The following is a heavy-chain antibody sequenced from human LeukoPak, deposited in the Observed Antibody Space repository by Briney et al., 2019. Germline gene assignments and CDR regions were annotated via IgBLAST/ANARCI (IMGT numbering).Heavy chain of an antibody. CDR1: GYTFTGYY. V-gene: IGHV1-2*02. Sequence: ASVKVPCKASGYTFTGYYMHWVRQAPGQGLEWMGWINPNSGGTNYAQKFQGRVTMTRHTSISTAYMELSRLRSDDTAVYYCARALHPIFGVVISLYFDYWGQGTLVTVSS. D-gene: IGHD3-3*01. J-gene: IGHJ4*02. CDR2: INPNSGGT. CDR3: ARALHPIFGVVISLYFDY.